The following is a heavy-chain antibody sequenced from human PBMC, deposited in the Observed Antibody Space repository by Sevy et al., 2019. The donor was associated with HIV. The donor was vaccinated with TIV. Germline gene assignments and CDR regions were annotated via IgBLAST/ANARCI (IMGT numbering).Heavy chain of an antibody. CDR3: ARESYYDSSGYVNDAFDI. CDR2: IYYSGST. Sequence: SETLSLTCTVSGGSISSYYRSWIRQPPGKGLEWIGYIYYSGSTNYNPSLKSRVTISVDTSKNQFSLKLSSVTAADTAVYYCARESYYDSSGYVNDAFDIWGQGTMVTVSS. J-gene: IGHJ3*02. V-gene: IGHV4-59*01. CDR1: GGSISSYY. D-gene: IGHD3-22*01.